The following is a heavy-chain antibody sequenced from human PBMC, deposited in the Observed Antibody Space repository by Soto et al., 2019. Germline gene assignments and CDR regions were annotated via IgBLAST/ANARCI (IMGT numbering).Heavy chain of an antibody. CDR2: ISSSRSTV. D-gene: IGHD2-15*01. V-gene: IGHV3-48*01. J-gene: IGHJ4*02. CDR3: AKDRSSSVFDSDAGFQN. Sequence: GGSLRLSCVVSGFTFSTYSMNWVRQAPGKGLEWVSYISSSRSTVYYADSVKGRFTISRDNAKNSLYLQMNSLRAEDTAVYFCAKDRSSSVFDSDAGFQNWGQGTQVTVSS. CDR1: GFTFSTYS.